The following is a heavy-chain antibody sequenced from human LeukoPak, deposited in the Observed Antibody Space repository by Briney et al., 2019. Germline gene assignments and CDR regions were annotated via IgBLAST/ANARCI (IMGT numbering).Heavy chain of an antibody. CDR3: ARDREQLLTTIDY. J-gene: IGHJ4*02. CDR1: GFTFSSYA. CDR2: ISGSGGST. Sequence: GGSLRLSCAASGFTFSSYAMSWVHQAPGKGLEWVSAISGSGGSTYYADSVKGRFTISRDNSKNTLYLQMNSLRVEDTAVYYCARDREQLLTTIDYWGQGTLVTVSS. V-gene: IGHV3-23*01. D-gene: IGHD2-15*01.